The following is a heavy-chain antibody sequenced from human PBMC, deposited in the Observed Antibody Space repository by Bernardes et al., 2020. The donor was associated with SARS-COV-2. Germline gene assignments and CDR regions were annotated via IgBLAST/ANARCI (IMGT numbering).Heavy chain of an antibody. D-gene: IGHD3-22*01. CDR2: IYYSGST. J-gene: IGHJ4*02. Sequence: TLSLTCTVSGGSISSYYWSWIRQPPGKGLEWSGFIYYSGSTNYNPSLKSRVTISVDTSKNQFSLKLSSVTAADTAVYYCARLGAYYYNFDYWGQGTLVTVSS. V-gene: IGHV4-59*08. CDR1: GGSISSYY. CDR3: ARLGAYYYNFDY.